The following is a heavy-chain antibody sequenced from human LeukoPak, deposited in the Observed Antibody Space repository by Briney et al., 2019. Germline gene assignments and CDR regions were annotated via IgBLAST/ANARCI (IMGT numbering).Heavy chain of an antibody. CDR1: GYTXTGYF. Sequence: ASVKVSCKASGYTXTGYFMHWVRQAPGQGLEWMGWINPNSGGTNYAQKFQGRVTMTRDTSISTAYMELGRLRSDDTAVYYCASSIVYCSSTSCYFNWGQGTLVTVSS. D-gene: IGHD2-2*01. J-gene: IGHJ4*02. V-gene: IGHV1-2*02. CDR3: ASSIVYCSSTSCYFN. CDR2: INPNSGGT.